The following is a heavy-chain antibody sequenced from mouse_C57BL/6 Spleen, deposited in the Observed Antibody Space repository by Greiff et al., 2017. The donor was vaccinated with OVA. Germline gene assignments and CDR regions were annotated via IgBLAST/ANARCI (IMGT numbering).Heavy chain of an antibody. CDR1: GYAFSSYW. CDR2: IYPGDGDT. CDR3: AREGPWDYYGSSFDY. D-gene: IGHD1-1*01. V-gene: IGHV1-80*01. Sequence: QVQLKESGAELVKPGASVKISCKASGYAFSSYWMNWVKQRPGKGLEWIGQIYPGDGDTNYNGKFKGKATLTADKSSSTAYMQLSSLTSEDSAVYFCAREGPWDYYGSSFDYWGQGTTLTVSS. J-gene: IGHJ2*01.